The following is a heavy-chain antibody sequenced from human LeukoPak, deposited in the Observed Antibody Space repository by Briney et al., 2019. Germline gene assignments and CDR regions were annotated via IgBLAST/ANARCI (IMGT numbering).Heavy chain of an antibody. CDR3: ARQYYDFWSGYSGFDY. D-gene: IGHD3-3*01. V-gene: IGHV5-51*01. Sequence: GESLKISCKGSGYSFTSYWIGWVRQMPGKGLEWMGIIYPGDSDTRYSPSFQGQVTISADKSIGTAYLQWSSLKASDTAMYYCARQYYDFWSGYSGFDYWGQGTLVTVSS. CDR2: IYPGDSDT. J-gene: IGHJ4*02. CDR1: GYSFTSYW.